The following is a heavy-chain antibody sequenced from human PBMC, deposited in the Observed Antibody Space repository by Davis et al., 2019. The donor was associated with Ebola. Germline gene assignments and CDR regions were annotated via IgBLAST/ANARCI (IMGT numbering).Heavy chain of an antibody. CDR1: GGSISSYY. J-gene: IGHJ3*01. D-gene: IGHD6-19*01. Sequence: MPSETLSLTCTVSGGSISSYYWSWIRQPPGKGLEWIGEINHSGSTNYNPSLKSRVTISVDTSKNEFSLKMSSVTAADTAVYYCARPHTSGWGDPFDVWGQGTMVIVSS. CDR3: ARPHTSGWGDPFDV. CDR2: INHSGST. V-gene: IGHV4-34*01.